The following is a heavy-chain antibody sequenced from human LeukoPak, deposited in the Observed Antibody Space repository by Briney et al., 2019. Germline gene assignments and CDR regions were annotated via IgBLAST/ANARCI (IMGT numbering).Heavy chain of an antibody. J-gene: IGHJ4*02. CDR2: IYHSGST. Sequence: SETLSLTCAVSGYSISSGYYWGWIRQPPGKGLEWIGSIYHSGSTYYNPPLKSRVTISVDTSKNQFSLKLSSVTAADTAVYYCARHSEQLVLLDYWGQGTLVTVSS. V-gene: IGHV4-38-2*01. CDR3: ARHSEQLVLLDY. D-gene: IGHD6-6*01. CDR1: GYSISSGYY.